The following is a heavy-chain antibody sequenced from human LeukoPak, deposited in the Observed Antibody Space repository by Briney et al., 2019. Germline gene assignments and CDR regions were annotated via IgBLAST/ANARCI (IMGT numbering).Heavy chain of an antibody. D-gene: IGHD3-22*01. CDR3: ARGGLSLPFDY. CDR1: GYTFTSNG. CDR2: ISAYNGNT. Sequence: GASVKVSCKASGYTFTSNGISWVRQAPGQGLEWMGWISAYNGNTNYAQKLQGRVTMTTDTSTSTAYMDLGSLRPHDTAVYYCARGGLSLPFDYWGQGTLVTVSS. J-gene: IGHJ4*02. V-gene: IGHV1-18*01.